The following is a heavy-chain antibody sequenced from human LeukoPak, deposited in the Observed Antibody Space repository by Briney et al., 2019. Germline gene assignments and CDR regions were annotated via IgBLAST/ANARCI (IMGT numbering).Heavy chain of an antibody. D-gene: IGHD2-2*01. J-gene: IGHJ4*02. Sequence: PSETLSLTCAVSGGSISSGGYSWSWIRQPPGKGLEWIGYIYHSNNTYYNPSLKSRVTISVDRSKNQFSLKLKSVTAADTAMYYCASLCSSISCYRARFDYWGQGTLVTVSS. CDR3: ASLCSSISCYRARFDY. V-gene: IGHV4-30-2*01. CDR1: GGSISSGGYS. CDR2: IYHSNNT.